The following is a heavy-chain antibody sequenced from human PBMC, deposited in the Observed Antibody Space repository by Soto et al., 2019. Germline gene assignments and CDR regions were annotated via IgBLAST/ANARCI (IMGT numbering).Heavy chain of an antibody. D-gene: IGHD1-20*01. J-gene: IGHJ4*02. V-gene: IGHV3-23*01. Sequence: EVQLLESGGGLVQPGGSLRLSCAASGFTFSSYAMSWVRQAPGKGLEWVSAISGSGGSTYYADSVKGRFTISRGNSKNTLYQQINRLRAEDTAVYYCAKEAPYNWNYFDYWGQGTLVTVSS. CDR3: AKEAPYNWNYFDY. CDR2: ISGSGGST. CDR1: GFTFSSYA.